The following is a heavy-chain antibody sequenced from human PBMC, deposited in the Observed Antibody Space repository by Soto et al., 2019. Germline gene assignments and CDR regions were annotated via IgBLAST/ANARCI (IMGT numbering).Heavy chain of an antibody. D-gene: IGHD6-13*01. CDR2: ISGSGGST. CDR3: ANAESSSWYDWYFDL. V-gene: IGHV3-23*01. CDR1: GFTFSSYA. Sequence: GGSLRLSCAASGFTFSSYAMSWVRQAPGKGLEWVSAISGSGGSTYYADSVKGRFTISRDNSKNTLYLQMNSLRAEDTAVYYCANAESSSWYDWYFDLWGRGTLVTVSS. J-gene: IGHJ2*01.